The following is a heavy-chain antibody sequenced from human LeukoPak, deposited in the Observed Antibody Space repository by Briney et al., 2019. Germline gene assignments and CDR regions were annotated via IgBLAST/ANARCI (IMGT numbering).Heavy chain of an antibody. CDR3: VRTGVGGYDFWSGYYYFDY. CDR1: GGSISSHY. CDR2: IYYSGST. D-gene: IGHD3-3*01. V-gene: IGHV4-59*11. J-gene: IGHJ4*02. Sequence: SETLSLTCTVSGGSISSHYWSWIRQPPGKGLEWIGYIYYSGSTNYNPSLKSRVTISVDTSKNQFSLKLSSVTAADTAVYYCVRTGVGGYDFWSGYYYFDYWGQGTLVTVSS.